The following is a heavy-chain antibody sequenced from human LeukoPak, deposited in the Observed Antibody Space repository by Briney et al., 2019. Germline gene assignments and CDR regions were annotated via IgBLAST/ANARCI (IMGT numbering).Heavy chain of an antibody. V-gene: IGHV3-9*01. CDR1: GFTFDDYA. J-gene: IGHJ6*03. D-gene: IGHD3-10*01. CDR3: ARGGGVRRVISRDYYYYYMAV. CDR2: ISWNSGSI. Sequence: GGSLRLSCAASGFTFDDYAMHWVRQAPGKGLEWVSGISWNSGSIGYADSVKGRFTISRDNAKNSLYLQMNSLRAEDTAVYYCARGGGVRRVISRDYYYYYMAVWGKGTTVTISS.